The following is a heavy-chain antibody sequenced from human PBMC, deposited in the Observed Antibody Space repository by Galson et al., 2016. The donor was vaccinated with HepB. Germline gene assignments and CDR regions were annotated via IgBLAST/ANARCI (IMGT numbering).Heavy chain of an antibody. CDR2: IKDDGSEE. V-gene: IGHV3-7*03. J-gene: IGHJ4*02. CDR1: GFIFSNYW. CDR3: HSSRIAAAGLDH. Sequence: SLRLSCAPSGFIFSNYWMSWVRQAPGKGLEWVAIIKDDGSEESYVDSVKGRFTISRDNAKNSLYLQMDSLRSEDTALYYCHSSRIAAAGLDHWGQGTLVTVSS. D-gene: IGHD6-13*01.